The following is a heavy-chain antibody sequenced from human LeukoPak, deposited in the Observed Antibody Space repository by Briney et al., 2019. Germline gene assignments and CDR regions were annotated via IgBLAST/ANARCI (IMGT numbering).Heavy chain of an antibody. CDR3: ARDIVVVPAAIRTGSDYYYYMDV. CDR2: MNPNSGNT. D-gene: IGHD2-2*02. CDR1: GYTFTSYD. Sequence: ASVKVSCKASGYTFTSYDINWVRQATGQGLEWMGWMNPNSGNTDYAQKFQGRVTITADESTSTAYMELSSLRSEDTAVYYCARDIVVVPAAIRTGSDYYYYMDVWGKGTTVTVSS. J-gene: IGHJ6*03. V-gene: IGHV1-8*03.